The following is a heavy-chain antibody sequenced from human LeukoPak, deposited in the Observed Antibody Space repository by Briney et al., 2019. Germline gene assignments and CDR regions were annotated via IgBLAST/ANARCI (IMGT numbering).Heavy chain of an antibody. V-gene: IGHV1-24*01. CDR2: FDLEDVET. J-gene: IGHJ4*02. D-gene: IGHD6-19*01. CDR3: ATDRLSSGWCGY. Sequence: ASVKVSCEVSGYTLTELSMHWGRQAPGKGLGWMGGFDLEDVETIYAQKFQGRVTMTEDTSTDTAYMELSSLRSEDTAGYYCATDRLSSGWCGYWGQGTLVTVSS. CDR1: GYTLTELS.